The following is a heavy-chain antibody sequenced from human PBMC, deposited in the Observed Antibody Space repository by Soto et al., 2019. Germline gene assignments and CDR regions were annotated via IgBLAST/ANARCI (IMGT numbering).Heavy chain of an antibody. CDR2: IYYSGST. Sequence: QVQLQESGPGLVKPSETLSLTCTVSGGSISSYYWSWIRQPPGKGREWIGYIYYSGSTNYNPTLKSRVTISVDTSKNQFSLKRSSVTAADTAVYYGARRYGDQFDYWGQGTLVTVSS. CDR3: ARRYGDQFDY. J-gene: IGHJ4*02. CDR1: GGSISSYY. D-gene: IGHD4-17*01. V-gene: IGHV4-59*01.